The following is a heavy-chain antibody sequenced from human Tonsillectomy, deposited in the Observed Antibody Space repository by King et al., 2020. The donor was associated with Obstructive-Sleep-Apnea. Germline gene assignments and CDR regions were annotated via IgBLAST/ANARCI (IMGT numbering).Heavy chain of an antibody. CDR3: ARVGETTYYYYGMDV. CDR1: GGSISSYY. Sequence: QLQESGPGLVKSSETLSLTCTVSGGSISSYYWSWIRQPAGKGLEWIGRIYTSGITNYNPSLKSLVTMSVDTSKNQFSLKLSSVTAADTAVYYCARVGETTYYYYGMDVWGQGTTVTVSS. D-gene: IGHD1-26*01. CDR2: IYTSGIT. J-gene: IGHJ6*02. V-gene: IGHV4-4*07.